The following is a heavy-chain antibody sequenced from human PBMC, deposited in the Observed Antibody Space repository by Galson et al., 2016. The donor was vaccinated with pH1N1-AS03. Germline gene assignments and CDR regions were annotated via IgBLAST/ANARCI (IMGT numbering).Heavy chain of an antibody. CDR2: LGGSGSST. Sequence: LRLSCAASGFTFSTYAMGWVRQAPGKGLEWVSALGGSGSSTFYADSVKGRFTVSRDNSENTLYLQLNSLRAEDTAVYSCAKFRGGHYPQYYFDYWGQGALVTVSS. CDR1: GFTFSTYA. J-gene: IGHJ4*02. D-gene: IGHD2-15*01. CDR3: AKFRGGHYPQYYFDY. V-gene: IGHV3-23*01.